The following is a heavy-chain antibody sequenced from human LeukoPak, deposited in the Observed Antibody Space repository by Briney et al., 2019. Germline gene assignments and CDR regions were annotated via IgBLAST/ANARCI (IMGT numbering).Heavy chain of an antibody. D-gene: IGHD3-22*01. CDR2: IDYSGST. CDR3: ARLDSSGYYASSYFDY. CDR1: GGSISSSSYY. J-gene: IGHJ4*02. V-gene: IGHV4-39*01. Sequence: PSETLSLTCTVSGGSISSSSYYWGWIRPPPGKGLEWVVSIDYSGSTYYNPSLKSRVTISVDTSKNQFSLKLSSVTAADTAVYYCARLDSSGYYASSYFDYWGQGTMVTVSS.